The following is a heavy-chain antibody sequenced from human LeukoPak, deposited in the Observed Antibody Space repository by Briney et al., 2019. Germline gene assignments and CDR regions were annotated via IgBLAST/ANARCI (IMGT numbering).Heavy chain of an antibody. J-gene: IGHJ4*02. D-gene: IGHD3-16*01. Sequence: PGGSLRLSCAASGFTVSSNYMSWVRQAPGKGLEWVSYISTSSSYTNYADSVKGRFTISRDNAKNSLYLQMNSLRAEDTAVYYCAKGDFDYWGQGTLVTVSS. CDR1: GFTVSSNY. CDR2: ISTSSSYT. CDR3: AKGDFDY. V-gene: IGHV3-11*03.